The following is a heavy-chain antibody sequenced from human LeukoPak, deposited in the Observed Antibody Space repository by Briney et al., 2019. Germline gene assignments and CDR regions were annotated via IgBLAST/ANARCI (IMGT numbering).Heavy chain of an antibody. D-gene: IGHD3-16*01. J-gene: IGHJ3*01. Sequence: GGSLGLSCAASGFTFSSYAMSWVRQAPGKGLEWVSAISGSGGSTYYADSVKGRFTISRDNSRNTLYLQMNSLRAEDTAVYYCAKSNLWGGDLYDAYDVWGQGAMVTVSS. CDR3: AKSNLWGGDLYDAYDV. V-gene: IGHV3-23*01. CDR1: GFTFSSYA. CDR2: ISGSGGST.